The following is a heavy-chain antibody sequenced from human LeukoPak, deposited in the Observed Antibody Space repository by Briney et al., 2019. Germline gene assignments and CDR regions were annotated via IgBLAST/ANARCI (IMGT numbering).Heavy chain of an antibody. CDR2: IWNDGTNT. CDR1: GFTFTTYG. J-gene: IGHJ6*03. D-gene: IGHD2-2*01. Sequence: GRSLRLSCAASGFTFTTYGMHWVRQAPGKGLEWVAVIWNDGTNTYYADSVKGRFTISRDNLKNMLYLQMNSLRAEDTAVYYCARGLYCTSTSCYFGGGNYYYYMDVWGKGTTVTVSS. V-gene: IGHV3-33*01. CDR3: ARGLYCTSTSCYFGGGNYYYYMDV.